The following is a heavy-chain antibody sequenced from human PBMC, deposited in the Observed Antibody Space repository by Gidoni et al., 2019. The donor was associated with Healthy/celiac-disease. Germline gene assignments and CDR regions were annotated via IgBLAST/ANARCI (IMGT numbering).Heavy chain of an antibody. J-gene: IGHJ4*02. Sequence: EMQLVESGGGLLQPGGSLSLSCAPSGFTFSSYSMNWVRQAPGKGLEWVSYISSISSTIYYADSVKGRFTISRDNAKNSLYLQMNSLRDEDTAVYYCARDRVRFKEPFDYWGQGTLVTVSS. D-gene: IGHD4-17*01. CDR1: GFTFSSYS. CDR2: ISSISSTI. V-gene: IGHV3-48*02. CDR3: ARDRVRFKEPFDY.